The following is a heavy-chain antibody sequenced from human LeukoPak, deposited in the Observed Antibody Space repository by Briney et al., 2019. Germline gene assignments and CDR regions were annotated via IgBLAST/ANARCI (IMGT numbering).Heavy chain of an antibody. D-gene: IGHD5-18*01. J-gene: IGHJ6*02. CDR1: GGSITITNYY. V-gene: IGHV4-39*07. Sequence: SETLSLTCSVSGGSITITNYYWSWIRQPPGKGLEWIGEINHSGSTNYNPSLKSRVTISVDTSKNQFSLKLSSVTAADTAVYYCARIRYYYYYYYGMDVWGQGTTVTVSS. CDR3: ARIRYYYYYYYGMDV. CDR2: INHSGST.